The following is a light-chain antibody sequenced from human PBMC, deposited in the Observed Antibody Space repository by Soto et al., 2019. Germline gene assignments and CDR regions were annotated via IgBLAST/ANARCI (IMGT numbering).Light chain of an antibody. CDR2: GAS. J-gene: IGKJ1*01. CDR1: QSVGSN. V-gene: IGKV3-15*01. CDR3: QQYNNWPPDRT. Sequence: EIVMTQSPSTLSVSPGERATLSCRARQSVGSNLSWYQQKPGQAPRLLIYGASTRATGIPARFSGSGSGTEFTLTISSLQSEDFAIYFCQQYNNWPPDRTFGQGTKGEIK.